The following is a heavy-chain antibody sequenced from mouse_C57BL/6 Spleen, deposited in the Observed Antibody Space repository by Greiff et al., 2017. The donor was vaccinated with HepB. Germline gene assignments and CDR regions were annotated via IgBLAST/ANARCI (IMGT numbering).Heavy chain of an antibody. CDR3: ATYDGYPLFDY. J-gene: IGHJ2*01. CDR2: ISSGSSTI. V-gene: IGHV5-17*01. D-gene: IGHD2-3*01. CDR1: GFTFSDYG. Sequence: EVHLVESGGGLVKPGGSLKLSCAASGFTFSDYGMHWVRQAPEKGLEWVAYISSGSSTIYYADTVKGRFTISRDNAKNTLFLQMTSLRSEDTAMYYCATYDGYPLFDYWGQGTTLTVSS.